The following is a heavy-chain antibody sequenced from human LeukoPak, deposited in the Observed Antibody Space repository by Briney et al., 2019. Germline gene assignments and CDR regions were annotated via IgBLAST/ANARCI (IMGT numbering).Heavy chain of an antibody. D-gene: IGHD6-13*01. Sequence: GGSLRLSCAASGFTFRDYDMSWVRQAPGKGLEWVSVISSSGGSTYYADSVKGRFTISRDNSKDTLYLQMNSLRAEDTAVYYCARLIAAPYYFDYWGRGTLVTVSS. V-gene: IGHV3-23*01. CDR3: ARLIAAPYYFDY. J-gene: IGHJ4*02. CDR2: ISSSGGST. CDR1: GFTFRDYD.